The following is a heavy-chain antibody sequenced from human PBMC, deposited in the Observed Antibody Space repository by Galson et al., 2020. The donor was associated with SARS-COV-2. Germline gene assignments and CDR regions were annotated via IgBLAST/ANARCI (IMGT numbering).Heavy chain of an antibody. CDR1: GYSFTNHW. Sequence: GESLKISCKASGYSFTNHWIGWVRQMPGKGLEWMGIMYPGDFDTRYSPSFQGQVTISVDKSITTAYLRWSSLKASDTAIYYCARQGLYSGILGRPFDSWGQGTVVTVSS. J-gene: IGHJ3*02. CDR2: MYPGDFDT. D-gene: IGHD1-26*01. V-gene: IGHV5-51*01. CDR3: ARQGLYSGILGRPFDS.